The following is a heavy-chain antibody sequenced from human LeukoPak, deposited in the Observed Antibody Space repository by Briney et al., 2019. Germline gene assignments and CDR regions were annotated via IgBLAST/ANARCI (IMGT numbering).Heavy chain of an antibody. CDR3: ARIAAAGTYYFDY. V-gene: IGHV4-39*07. J-gene: IGHJ4*02. CDR2: IYYSGTT. Sequence: SETLSLTCTVSGGSISSSSYYWGWIRQPPGKGLEWIGSIYYSGTTYYNPSLKSRVTISVDTSKNQFSLKLSSVTAADTAVYYCARIAAAGTYYFDYWGQGTLVTVSS. CDR1: GGSISSSSYY. D-gene: IGHD6-13*01.